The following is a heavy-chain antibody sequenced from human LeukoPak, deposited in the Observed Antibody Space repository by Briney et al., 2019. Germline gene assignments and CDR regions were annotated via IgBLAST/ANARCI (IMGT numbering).Heavy chain of an antibody. Sequence: SETLSLTCAVYGGSFSGYCWSWIPQPPGKGLEWIGEINHSGSTNYNPSLKTRVTISVDTSKNPFSLKLSSVTAADTAVYYCARWEGGSYYDFDHCGQGTLVTVSS. CDR2: INHSGST. V-gene: IGHV4-34*01. D-gene: IGHD1-26*01. CDR3: ARWEGGSYYDFDH. J-gene: IGHJ4*02. CDR1: GGSFSGYC.